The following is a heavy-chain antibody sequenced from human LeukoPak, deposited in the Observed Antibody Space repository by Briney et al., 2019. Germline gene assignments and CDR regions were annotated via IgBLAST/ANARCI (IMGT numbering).Heavy chain of an antibody. CDR1: GYSFTSYW. J-gene: IGHJ4*02. V-gene: IGHV5-51*01. CDR2: IYPGDSDT. D-gene: IGHD1-26*01. Sequence: KCGESLKISCKGSGYSFTSYWIGWVRQMPGKGLEWMGIIYPGDSDTRYSPSFQGQVTISADKSISTAYLQWSSLRSEDTAVYYCARDLQWELPFDYWGQGTLVTVSS. CDR3: ARDLQWELPFDY.